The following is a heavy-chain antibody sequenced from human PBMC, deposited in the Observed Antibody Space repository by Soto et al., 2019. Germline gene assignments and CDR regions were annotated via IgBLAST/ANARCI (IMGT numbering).Heavy chain of an antibody. CDR3: AKHNVPYCDYWSHQRWCDP. Sequence: SLRLSCVASGFSWSVFGMHWVREFPCKGLEWVAVISNDGSKRYYIESVEGRFTISRADSKNTLYLQSDSLIVDDTSVYYCAKHNVPYCDYWSHQRWCDPLDQ. V-gene: IGHV3-30*18. J-gene: IGHJ5*02. D-gene: IGHD3-3*01. CDR1: GFSWSVFG. CDR2: ISNDGSKR.